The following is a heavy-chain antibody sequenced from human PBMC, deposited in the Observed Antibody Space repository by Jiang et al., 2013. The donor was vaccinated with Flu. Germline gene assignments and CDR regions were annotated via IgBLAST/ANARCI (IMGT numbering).Heavy chain of an antibody. Sequence: LLKPSETLSLTCTVSGGSISSSSYYWGWIRQPPGKGLEWIGSIYYSGSTYYNPSLKSRVTISVDTSKNQFSLKLSSVTAADTAVYYCARLSVLIVSSWYVDYWGQGTLVTVSS. J-gene: IGHJ4*02. CDR2: IYYSGST. CDR1: GGSISSSSYY. CDR3: ARLSVLIVSSWYVDY. D-gene: IGHD6-13*01. V-gene: IGHV4-39*01.